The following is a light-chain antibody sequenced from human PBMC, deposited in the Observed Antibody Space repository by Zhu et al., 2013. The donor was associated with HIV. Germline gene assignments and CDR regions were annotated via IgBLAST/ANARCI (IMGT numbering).Light chain of an antibody. CDR1: QSVSLY. Sequence: DIQMTQSPPSLSASVGDSVTITCRASQSVSLYLNWYQQKPGKAPKLLISAASTLQGGVPSRFSGSGSGTDFTLTLNSLQPEDFATYYCQQSYNTPFTFGPGTKVDIK. V-gene: IGKV1-39*01. CDR2: AAS. J-gene: IGKJ3*01. CDR3: QQSYNTPFT.